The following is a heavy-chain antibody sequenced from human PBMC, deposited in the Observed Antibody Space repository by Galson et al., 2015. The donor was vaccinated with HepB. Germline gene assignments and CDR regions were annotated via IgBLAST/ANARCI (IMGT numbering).Heavy chain of an antibody. CDR2: ISYEGGNT. CDR1: GFTFSSYA. D-gene: IGHD6-13*01. Sequence: SLRLSCAASGFTFSSYAMQWVRQAPGKGLEGVALISYEGGNTQYVDSVKGRFTISRDNSRNTLYLQMNSLRGEDTTIYYCARDKDPSRSWVDGLIYYGLAVWGQGTTVTVSS. J-gene: IGHJ6*02. V-gene: IGHV3-30*04. CDR3: ARDKDPSRSWVDGLIYYGLAV.